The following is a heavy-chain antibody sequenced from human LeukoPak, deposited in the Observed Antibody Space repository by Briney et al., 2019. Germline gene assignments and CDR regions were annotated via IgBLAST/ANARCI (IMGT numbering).Heavy chain of an antibody. CDR2: INSDGSST. D-gene: IGHD1-26*01. Sequence: GGSLRLSCAASGFTFSSHWMHWVRQAPGKGLVWVSRINSDGSSTSYADSVKGRFTISRDNAKNTLYLQINSLKAEDTAVYYCFAVGSTFDHWGQGTLVTVSS. V-gene: IGHV3-74*01. J-gene: IGHJ4*02. CDR1: GFTFSSHW. CDR3: FAVGSTFDH.